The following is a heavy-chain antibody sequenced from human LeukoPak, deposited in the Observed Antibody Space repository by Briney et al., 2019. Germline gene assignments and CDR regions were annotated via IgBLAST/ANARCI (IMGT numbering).Heavy chain of an antibody. V-gene: IGHV4-4*07. CDR3: AREWCLEMAGCYFDY. Sequence: PSETLSLTCTVSGGSISSYYWSWIRQPAGKGLEWIGRIYTSGGTNYNPSLKSRVTMSVDTSKNQFSLKLSSVTAADTAVYYCAREWCLEMAGCYFDYWGQGTLVTVSS. CDR2: IYTSGGT. CDR1: GGSISSYY. D-gene: IGHD5-24*01. J-gene: IGHJ4*02.